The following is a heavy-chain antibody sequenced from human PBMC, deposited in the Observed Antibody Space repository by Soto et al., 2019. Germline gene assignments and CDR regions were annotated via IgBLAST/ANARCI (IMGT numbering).Heavy chain of an antibody. CDR1: GFTFSSYA. J-gene: IGHJ3*02. D-gene: IGHD3-22*01. CDR2: IGTGGDT. Sequence: GWSLRLSCAASGFTFSSYALHWVRRAPGKGLEWVSAIGTGGDTYYADSVMGRFTISRDNAKKSLYLHMNSLIAEDMAVYYCARETVVVITPADAFDIWGQGTMVTVSS. CDR3: ARETVVVITPADAFDI. V-gene: IGHV3-13*01.